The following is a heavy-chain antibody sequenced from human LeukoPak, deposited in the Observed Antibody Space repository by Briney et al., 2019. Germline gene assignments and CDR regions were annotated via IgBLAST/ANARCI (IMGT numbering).Heavy chain of an antibody. J-gene: IGHJ6*02. Sequence: SETLSLTCTVSGGSISSGGYYWSWIRQHPGKGLEWIGYIYYSGSTYYNPSLKSRVTIPVDTSKNQFSLKLSSVTAADTAVYYCARDGSYDSSLDVWGQGTTVTVSS. CDR1: GGSISSGGYY. CDR2: IYYSGST. CDR3: ARDGSYDSSLDV. D-gene: IGHD3-22*01. V-gene: IGHV4-31*03.